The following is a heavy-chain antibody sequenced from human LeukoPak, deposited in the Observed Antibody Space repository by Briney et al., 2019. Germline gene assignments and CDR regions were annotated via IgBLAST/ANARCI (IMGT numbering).Heavy chain of an antibody. CDR3: ARVYYDSRNRHFDY. D-gene: IGHD3-10*01. Sequence: QPGGSLRLSCAASGFTFSNAWMTWVRQAPGKGLEWVSIIYSGGSTYYADSVKGRFTISRDNSKNTLYLQMNSLRAEDTAVYYCARVYYDSRNRHFDYWGQGTLVTVSS. CDR2: IYSGGST. CDR1: GFTFSNAW. V-gene: IGHV3-53*01. J-gene: IGHJ4*02.